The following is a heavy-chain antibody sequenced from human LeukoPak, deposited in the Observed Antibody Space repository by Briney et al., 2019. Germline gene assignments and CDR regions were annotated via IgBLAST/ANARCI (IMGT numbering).Heavy chain of an antibody. J-gene: IGHJ4*02. V-gene: IGHV3-7*01. CDR2: IKQDGSEK. Sequence: GGSLRLSCAASGFTFSSYWMSWVRQAPGKGLEWVANIKQDGSEKYYVDSVKGRFTISRDNAKNSLYLQMNSLRAEDTAVYYCARAHHSNGWFFDYWGQGTLVTVSP. D-gene: IGHD6-19*01. CDR1: GFTFSSYW. CDR3: ARAHHSNGWFFDY.